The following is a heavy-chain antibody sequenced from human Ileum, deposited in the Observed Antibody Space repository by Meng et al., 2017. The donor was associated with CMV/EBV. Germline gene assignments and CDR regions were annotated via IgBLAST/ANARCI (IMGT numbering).Heavy chain of an antibody. Sequence: AHLHESGPGLVKPSPPLSRTCTVSGASVTRIHNYWSWIRQSPGKGLEWIGYISNTGNTFYNPSFESRVSISLDTSKNQFSLRLSSVTAADTAVYYCARELRYGDYYFDSWGQGTLVTVSS. V-gene: IGHV4-30-4*08. D-gene: IGHD4-17*01. CDR2: ISNTGNT. CDR3: ARELRYGDYYFDS. J-gene: IGHJ4*02. CDR1: GASVTRIHNY.